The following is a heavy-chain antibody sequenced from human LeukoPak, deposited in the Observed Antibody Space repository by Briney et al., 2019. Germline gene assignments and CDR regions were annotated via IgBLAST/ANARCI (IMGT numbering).Heavy chain of an antibody. Sequence: SETLSLTCTVSGGSISSYHWSWIRQPPGKGLECIGYIYYSGSTNYSPSLKSRVTISVDTSKNQFSLKLSSVTAADTAVYYCARGHNTRGIAVANDYWGQGTLVTVSS. J-gene: IGHJ4*02. CDR2: IYYSGST. CDR3: ARGHNTRGIAVANDY. D-gene: IGHD6-19*01. CDR1: GGSISSYH. V-gene: IGHV4-59*01.